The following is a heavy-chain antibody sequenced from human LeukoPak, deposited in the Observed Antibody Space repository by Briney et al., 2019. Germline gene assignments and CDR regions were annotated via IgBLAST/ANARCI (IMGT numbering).Heavy chain of an antibody. CDR1: GFTVSSNY. Sequence: GGSLRLSCAASGFTVSSNYMSWVRQAPGKGLEWVSVIYSGGSTYYADSVKGRFTISRDNSKNTLYLQMNSLRAEDTAVYYCARDHGLKAPYYYYYYMDVWGKGTTVTVSS. J-gene: IGHJ6*03. CDR3: ARDHGLKAPYYYYYYMDV. CDR2: IYSGGST. V-gene: IGHV3-53*01.